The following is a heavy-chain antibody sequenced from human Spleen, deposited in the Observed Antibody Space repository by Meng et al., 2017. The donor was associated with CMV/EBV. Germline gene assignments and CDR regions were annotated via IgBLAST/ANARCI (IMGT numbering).Heavy chain of an antibody. CDR3: ARGYRRGLRGWYFAL. J-gene: IGHJ2*01. Sequence: VYGVSCSDYYWSSIRLPPGKGLEWIGEINHGGYTNYNPSLKRRVTISVDTSKNQFSLKLSSVTAADTAVYYCARGYRRGLRGWYFALWGRGTLVTVSS. D-gene: IGHD4-17*01. V-gene: IGHV4-34*01. CDR2: INHGGYT. CDR1: GVSCSDYY.